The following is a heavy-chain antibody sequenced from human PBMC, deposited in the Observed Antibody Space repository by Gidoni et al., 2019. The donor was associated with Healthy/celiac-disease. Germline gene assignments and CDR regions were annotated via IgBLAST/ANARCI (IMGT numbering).Heavy chain of an antibody. J-gene: IGHJ2*01. CDR2: ISHSGST. Sequence: QVQLQQWGAGLLQPSETLSLTCAVYGGSLNTFYWSWISQPPGKGLAWIGEISHSGSTNYNPSLKSRVTISVDTSKNQCSLKLSSGTAADTAVFYCARGPTLELPYWYFDLWGRGTLVTVSS. CDR1: GGSLNTFY. V-gene: IGHV4-34*01. CDR3: ARGPTLELPYWYFDL. D-gene: IGHD1-7*01.